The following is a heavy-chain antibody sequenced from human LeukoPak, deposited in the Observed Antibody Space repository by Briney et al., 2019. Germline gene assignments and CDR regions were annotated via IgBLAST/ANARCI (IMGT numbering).Heavy chain of an antibody. CDR3: ARDGRQWLAQGCFDY. V-gene: IGHV3-30*04. J-gene: IGHJ4*02. Sequence: PGGSLRLSCAASGFTFSSYAMHWVRQAPGKGLEWVAVISYDGSNIYYADSVKGRFTISRDNSKNTLYLQMNSLRAEDTAVYYCARDGRQWLAQGCFDYWGQGTLVTVSS. D-gene: IGHD6-19*01. CDR1: GFTFSSYA. CDR2: ISYDGSNI.